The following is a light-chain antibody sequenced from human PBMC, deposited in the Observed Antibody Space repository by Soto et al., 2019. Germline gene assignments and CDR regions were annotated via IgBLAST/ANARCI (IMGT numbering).Light chain of an antibody. CDR2: GTS. V-gene: IGKV3-20*01. CDR3: QQYGSSST. Sequence: EIVLTQSPGTLSLSPGERATLSCRASQSVSSSHLAWYQQKPGQAPRLLIYGTSSKATGIPDRFSGSGSGTDFTLTISRLEPEDFAVYYCQQYGSSSTFGQGTKVEIK. CDR1: QSVSSSH. J-gene: IGKJ1*01.